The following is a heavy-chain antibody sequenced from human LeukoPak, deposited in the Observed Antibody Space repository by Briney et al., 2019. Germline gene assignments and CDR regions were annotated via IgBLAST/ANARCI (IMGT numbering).Heavy chain of an antibody. D-gene: IGHD6-19*01. CDR1: GFTFSSYG. Sequence: GRSLRLSCAASGFTFSSYGMHWVRQAPGKGLEWVSYISSSGSTIYYADSVKGRCTISRDNAKNSLYLQMNSLRAEDTAVYYCAKYNSLGYWGQGTLVTVSS. CDR3: AKYNSLGY. J-gene: IGHJ4*02. V-gene: IGHV3-48*04. CDR2: ISSSGSTI.